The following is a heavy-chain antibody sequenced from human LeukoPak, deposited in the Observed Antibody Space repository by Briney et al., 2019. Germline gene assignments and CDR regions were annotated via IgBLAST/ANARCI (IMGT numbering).Heavy chain of an antibody. J-gene: IGHJ5*02. CDR3: ATALRYRWFDP. Sequence: ASVKVSCKAPGYTFTSYYMHWVRQAPGQGPEWMGIINPSGGSTSYAQKFQGRVTMTEDTSTDTAYMELSSLRSEDTAVYYCATALRYRWFDPWGQGTLVTVSP. D-gene: IGHD1-26*01. V-gene: IGHV1-46*01. CDR2: INPSGGST. CDR1: GYTFTSYY.